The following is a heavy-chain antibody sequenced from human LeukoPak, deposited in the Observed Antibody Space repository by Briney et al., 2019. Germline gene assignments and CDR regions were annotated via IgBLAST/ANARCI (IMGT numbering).Heavy chain of an antibody. Sequence: YSGSTYYNPSLKSRVTISVDTSKNQFSLKLSSVTAADTAVYYCARDSTGIAAAGSARGLDYWGQGTLVTVSS. CDR2: YSGST. D-gene: IGHD6-13*01. V-gene: IGHV4-39*07. CDR3: ARDSTGIAAAGSARGLDY. J-gene: IGHJ4*02.